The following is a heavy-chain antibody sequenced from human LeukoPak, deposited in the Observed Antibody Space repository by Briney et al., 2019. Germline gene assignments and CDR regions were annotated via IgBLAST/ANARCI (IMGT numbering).Heavy chain of an antibody. Sequence: SETLSLTCTVSGVSISSYYWSWIRQPPGKGLEWIGYIYYSGSTNYNPSLKSRVTISVDTSKNQFSLRLSSVTAADTAVYYCARVTGYMIEDYFDYWGQGTLVTVSS. V-gene: IGHV4-59*01. CDR1: GVSISSYY. J-gene: IGHJ4*02. CDR2: IYYSGST. CDR3: ARVTGYMIEDYFDY. D-gene: IGHD3-22*01.